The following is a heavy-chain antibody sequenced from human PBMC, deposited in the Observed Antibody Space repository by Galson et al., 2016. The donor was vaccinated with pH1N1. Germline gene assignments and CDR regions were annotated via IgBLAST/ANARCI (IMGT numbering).Heavy chain of an antibody. CDR2: INKGGGDT. CDR3: ARFYGGNSDY. J-gene: IGHJ4*02. CDR1: GFTFSNFY. V-gene: IGHV3-7*04. Sequence: SLRLSCAASGFTFSNFYMTWVRQAPGKGLEWVANINKGGGDTYYVDSVKGRFTISRDNAKNSLYLQLNSLRAEDTAVYYCARFYGGNSDYWGQGTLVTVSS. D-gene: IGHD4-23*01.